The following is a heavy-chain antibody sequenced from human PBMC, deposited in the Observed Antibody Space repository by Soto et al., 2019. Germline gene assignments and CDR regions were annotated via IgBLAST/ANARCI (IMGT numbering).Heavy chain of an antibody. J-gene: IGHJ4*02. CDR3: ARTPRRVVQLWTTELDY. CDR2: INHSGST. D-gene: IGHD5-18*01. V-gene: IGHV4-34*01. CDR1: GGSFSGYY. Sequence: SETLSLTCAVYGGSFSGYYWSWIRQPPGKGLEWIGEINHSGSTNYNPSLKSRVTISVDTSKNQFSLKLSSVTAADTAVYYCARTPRRVVQLWTTELDYWGQGTLVTVSS.